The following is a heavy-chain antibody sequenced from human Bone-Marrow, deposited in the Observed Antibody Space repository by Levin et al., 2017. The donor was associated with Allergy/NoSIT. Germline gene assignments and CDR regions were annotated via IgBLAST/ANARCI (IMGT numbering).Heavy chain of an antibody. CDR3: ARDYSSSFGY. Sequence: PSETLSLTCAVSGYSIASGYYWGWIRQPPGKGLEWIGSIYHSGSTYYNPSLKSRVTISVDTSKNQFSLKLSSVTAADTAVYYCARDYSSSFGYWGQGTLVTVSS. CDR2: IYHSGST. CDR1: GYSIASGYY. J-gene: IGHJ4*02. D-gene: IGHD6-13*01. V-gene: IGHV4-38-2*02.